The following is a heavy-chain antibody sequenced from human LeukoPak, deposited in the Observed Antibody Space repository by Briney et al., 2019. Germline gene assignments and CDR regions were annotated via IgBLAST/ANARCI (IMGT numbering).Heavy chain of an antibody. Sequence: GGSLRLSCAASGFTFTSYSMNWVRQAPGKGLEWVSYISSSSDTIYYADSVKGRFTMSRDNAKNSLYLQMNTLRAEDTAVYYCARDPYSSTWSYGMDVWGQGTTVTVSS. V-gene: IGHV3-48*01. D-gene: IGHD6-6*01. CDR2: ISSSSDTI. J-gene: IGHJ6*02. CDR1: GFTFTSYS. CDR3: ARDPYSSTWSYGMDV.